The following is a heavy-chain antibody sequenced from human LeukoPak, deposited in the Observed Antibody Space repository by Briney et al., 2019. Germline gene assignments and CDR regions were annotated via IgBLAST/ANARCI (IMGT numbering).Heavy chain of an antibody. CDR3: ARDFGNIVVVPAAMSY. CDR2: INPNSGGT. Sequence: ASVKVSCKASGYTFTGYYMHWVRQAPGQGVEWMGWINPNSGGTNYAQKFQGRVTMTRDTSISTAYMELSRLRSDDTAVYYCARDFGNIVVVPAAMSYWGQGTLVTVSS. D-gene: IGHD2-2*01. J-gene: IGHJ4*02. CDR1: GYTFTGYY. V-gene: IGHV1-2*02.